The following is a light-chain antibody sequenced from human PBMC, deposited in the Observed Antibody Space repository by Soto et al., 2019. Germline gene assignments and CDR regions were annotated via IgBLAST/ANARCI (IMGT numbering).Light chain of an antibody. J-gene: IGLJ1*01. V-gene: IGLV2-8*01. CDR1: SSDVGGYNY. CDR2: EVN. CDR3: SSYAGSNNPYV. Sequence: QSALTQPPSASGSPGQSVAISCTGTSSDVGGYNYVSWYQQHPGKAPKLMIYEVNKRPLGVPDRFSGSKSGNTASLTVSGLQAEDEADYYCSSYAGSNNPYVFGTGTKLTVL.